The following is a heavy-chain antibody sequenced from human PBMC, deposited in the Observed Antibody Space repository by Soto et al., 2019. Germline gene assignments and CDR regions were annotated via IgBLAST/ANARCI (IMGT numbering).Heavy chain of an antibody. J-gene: IGHJ6*02. CDR1: GYSFTSYW. V-gene: IGHV5-51*01. CDR2: IYPGDSDT. Sequence: GESLKISCKGSGYSFTSYWIGWVRQMPGKGLEWMGIIYPGDSDTRYSPSFQGQVTISADKSISTAYLQWSSLKASDTAMYYCARVLNGNDVHYYYGMDVWGQGTPVTVSS. CDR3: ARVLNGNDVHYYYGMDV. D-gene: IGHD1-1*01.